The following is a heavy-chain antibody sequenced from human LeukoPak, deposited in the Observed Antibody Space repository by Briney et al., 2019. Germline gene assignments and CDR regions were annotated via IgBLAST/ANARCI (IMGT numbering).Heavy chain of an antibody. D-gene: IGHD3-16*02. CDR3: ARADYDYVWGSYRQYYFDY. V-gene: IGHV3-48*01. Sequence: QTGGSLRLSCAASGFTFSSYSMNWVRQAPGKGLEWVSYISSSSSTIYYADSVKGRFTISRDNAKNSLYLQMNSLRAEDTAVYYCARADYDYVWGSYRQYYFDYWGQGTLVTVSS. J-gene: IGHJ4*02. CDR1: GFTFSSYS. CDR2: ISSSSSTI.